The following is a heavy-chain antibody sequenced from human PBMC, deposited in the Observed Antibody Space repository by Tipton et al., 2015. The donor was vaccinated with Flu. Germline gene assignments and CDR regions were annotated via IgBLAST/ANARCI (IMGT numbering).Heavy chain of an antibody. CDR1: GFTFSSYA. D-gene: IGHD3-9*01. J-gene: IGHJ4*02. CDR3: ARGYDILTDGGGYFDY. CDR2: MSATGYST. V-gene: IGHV3-23*01. Sequence: SLRLSCAASGFTFSSYAMSWVRQAPGKGLEWVSSMSATGYSTYYSDSVKGRFSISRDNSKNTLYLEMNGPRAEDTAVYYCARGYDILTDGGGYFDYWGQGSLVTVSS.